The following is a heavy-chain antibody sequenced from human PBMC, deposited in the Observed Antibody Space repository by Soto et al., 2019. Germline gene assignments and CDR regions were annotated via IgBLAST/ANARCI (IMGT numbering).Heavy chain of an antibody. J-gene: IGHJ6*03. D-gene: IGHD5-18*01. CDR2: ISSSSSTI. V-gene: IGHV3-48*04. CDR3: ASPTRYSYGFYYMDV. CDR1: GFTFSSYS. Sequence: GGSLRLSCAASGFTFSSYSMNWVRQAPGKGLEWVSYISSSSSTIYYADSVKGRFTISRDNAKNSLYLQMNSLRAEDTALYCCASPTRYSYGFYYMDVWGKGTMVTVSS.